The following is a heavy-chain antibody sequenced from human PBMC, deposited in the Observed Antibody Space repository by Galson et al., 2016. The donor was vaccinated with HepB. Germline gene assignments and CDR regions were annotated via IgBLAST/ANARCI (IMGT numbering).Heavy chain of an antibody. Sequence: SLRLSCAASGFTFSIYAMSWVRQAPGKGLEWVSGISGIGDNTYYADFAKGRFTISRDNSKNTLYLDMNSLSAGDTAVYYCGRHGGFDYWGQGALVTVSS. CDR1: GFTFSIYA. CDR3: GRHGGFDY. J-gene: IGHJ4*02. D-gene: IGHD3-16*01. CDR2: ISGIGDNT. V-gene: IGHV3-23*01.